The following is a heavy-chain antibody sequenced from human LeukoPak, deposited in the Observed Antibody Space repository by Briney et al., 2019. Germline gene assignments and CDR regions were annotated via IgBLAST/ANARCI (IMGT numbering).Heavy chain of an antibody. CDR3: LRSTGLLYFDY. V-gene: IGHV3-64D*06. CDR1: GFTLSTYA. J-gene: IGHJ4*02. Sequence: RPGGSLRLSCSASGFTLSTYAMHWVRQAPGKGLEYVSGITRKGGSTYYADSVKGRFTISRDNSKNTLYLQMSSLRAEDTAVYYCLRSTGLLYFDYWGQGTLVTVS. CDR2: ITRKGGST. D-gene: IGHD1-26*01.